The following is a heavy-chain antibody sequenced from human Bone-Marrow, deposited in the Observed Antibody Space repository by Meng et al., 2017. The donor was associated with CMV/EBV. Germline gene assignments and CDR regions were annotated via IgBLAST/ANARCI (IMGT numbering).Heavy chain of an antibody. D-gene: IGHD3-3*01. Sequence: GESLKISCAASGFTFSSYSMNWVRQTPGKGLEWVSSISTSSSSIYYADSVKGRFTISRDNAKNSLYLQMNSLRAEDTAVYYCASGQVYYDFWSGYNYGMDVWGQGTTVTVSS. J-gene: IGHJ6*02. CDR2: ISTSSSSI. V-gene: IGHV3-21*01. CDR3: ASGQVYYDFWSGYNYGMDV. CDR1: GFTFSSYS.